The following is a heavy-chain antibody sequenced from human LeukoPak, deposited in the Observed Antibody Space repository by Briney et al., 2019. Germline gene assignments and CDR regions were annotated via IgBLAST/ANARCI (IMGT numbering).Heavy chain of an antibody. CDR2: INPNTGDT. CDR1: EYTFTGYY. CDR3: AREGYCSTTSCPMDV. D-gene: IGHD2-2*01. V-gene: IGHV1-2*02. Sequence: ASVKVSCKASEYTFTGYYIHWVRQAPGQGLEWMGWINPNTGDTSYEQRFQGRVTMTRDTSISTAYMELSRLRSDDTAVYYCAREGYCSTTSCPMDVWGQGTAVTVSS. J-gene: IGHJ6*02.